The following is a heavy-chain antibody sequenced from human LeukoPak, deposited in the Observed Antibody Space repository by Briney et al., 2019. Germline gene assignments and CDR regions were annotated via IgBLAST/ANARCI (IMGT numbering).Heavy chain of an antibody. V-gene: IGHV3-7*01. CDR1: GFTFSSYW. J-gene: IGHJ4*02. CDR2: IKQDGSEK. Sequence: GGSLRLSCAASGFTFSSYWMSWVRQAPGKGLEWVANIKQDGSEKYYVDSVKGRFTISRDNAKNSLYLQMNSLRAEDTAVYYCARDPAYCGGDCLFDYWGQGTLVTVSS. D-gene: IGHD2-21*02. CDR3: ARDPAYCGGDCLFDY.